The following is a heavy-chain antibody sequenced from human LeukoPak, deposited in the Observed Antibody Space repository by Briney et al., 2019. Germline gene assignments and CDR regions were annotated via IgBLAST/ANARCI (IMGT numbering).Heavy chain of an antibody. D-gene: IGHD1-26*01. J-gene: IGHJ4*02. Sequence: SETLSLTCTVSGGSISSYYWSWIRQPPGKGLEWIGHIYYSGSTNYNPSLKSRVTISVDTSKNQFSLKLSSVTAADTAVYYCARHISSGSPSFDYCGQGTLVTVSS. CDR2: IYYSGST. CDR3: ARHISSGSPSFDY. CDR1: GGSISSYY. V-gene: IGHV4-59*08.